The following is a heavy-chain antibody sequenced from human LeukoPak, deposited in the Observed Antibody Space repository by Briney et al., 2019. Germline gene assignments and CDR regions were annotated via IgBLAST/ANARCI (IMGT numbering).Heavy chain of an antibody. CDR2: IGSSGGGT. Sequence: GGPLRLSCEAPGLTFNNYAMHWVRQSSGKGLEWVSGIGSSGGGTYYADSVKGRFTISRDTSKDTVYLQMDSLRAEDTAIYYCAKIHQNRVVVGAKGAFDIWGQGTVVTVSS. V-gene: IGHV3-23*01. CDR3: AKIHQNRVVVGAKGAFDI. CDR1: GLTFNNYA. J-gene: IGHJ3*02. D-gene: IGHD2-15*01.